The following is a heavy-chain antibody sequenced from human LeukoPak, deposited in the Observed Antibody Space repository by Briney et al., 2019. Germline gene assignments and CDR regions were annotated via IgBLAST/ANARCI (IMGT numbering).Heavy chain of an antibody. D-gene: IGHD6-13*01. V-gene: IGHV1-69*04. Sequence: SVKVSCKASGGTFSSYAISWVRQAPGQGLEWMGRIIPILGIANYAQKFQGRVTITADKSTSTAYMELSSLRSEDTAVYYCASTTPRYSSSWNPYWFDPWGQGTLVTVSS. CDR3: ASTTPRYSSSWNPYWFDP. CDR1: GGTFSSYA. J-gene: IGHJ5*02. CDR2: IIPILGIA.